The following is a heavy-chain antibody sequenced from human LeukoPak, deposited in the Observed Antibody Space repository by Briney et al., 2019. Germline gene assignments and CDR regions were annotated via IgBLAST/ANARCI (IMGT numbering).Heavy chain of an antibody. CDR3: AKEVVGATDYFDY. J-gene: IGHJ4*02. CDR2: ISGSGGST. D-gene: IGHD1-26*01. CDR1: GFTFSSYA. V-gene: IGHV3-23*01. Sequence: GGSLRLSCAASGFTFSSYAMRWVRQAPGKGREWVSAISGSGGSTYYADSVKGRFTISRDNSKNTLYLQVNSLRAEDTAVFYCAKEVVGATDYFDYWGQGTLVTVSS.